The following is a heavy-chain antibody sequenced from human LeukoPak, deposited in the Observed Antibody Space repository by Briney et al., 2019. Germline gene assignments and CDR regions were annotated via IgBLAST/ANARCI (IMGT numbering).Heavy chain of an antibody. V-gene: IGHV4-39*07. Sequence: SETLSLTCTVSGGSIRSSSYYWGWIRQPPGKGLEWIGSIYYSGSTYYNPSLKGRVTISVDTSKNQFSLKLSSVTAADTAVYYCARAVSSSSDPFDYWGQGTLVTVSS. CDR2: IYYSGST. D-gene: IGHD6-6*01. CDR3: ARAVSSSSDPFDY. J-gene: IGHJ4*02. CDR1: GGSIRSSSYY.